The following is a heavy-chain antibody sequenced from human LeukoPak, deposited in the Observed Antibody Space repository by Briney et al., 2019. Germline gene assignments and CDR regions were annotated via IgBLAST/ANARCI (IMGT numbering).Heavy chain of an antibody. CDR3: ARQITMVRGDPNDAFDI. V-gene: IGHV5-51*01. Sequence: VESLKISCKGSGYSFTSYWIGWVRQMPGKGLEWMGIIYPGDSDTRYSPSFQGQVTISADKSISTAYLQWSSLKASDTAMYYCARQITMVRGDPNDAFDIWGQGTMVTVSS. J-gene: IGHJ3*02. D-gene: IGHD3-10*01. CDR1: GYSFTSYW. CDR2: IYPGDSDT.